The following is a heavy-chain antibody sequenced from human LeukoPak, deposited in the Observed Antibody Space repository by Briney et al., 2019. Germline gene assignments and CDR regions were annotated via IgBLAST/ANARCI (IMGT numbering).Heavy chain of an antibody. J-gene: IGHJ6*02. V-gene: IGHV4-34*01. CDR1: GGSFRGYY. CDR2: INHSGST. D-gene: IGHD2-2*01. Sequence: SETLSLTCAVYGGSFRGYYWSWIRQPPGKGLEWIGEINHSGSTNYNPSLKSRVTISVDMSKNQFSLKLSSVTAADTAVYYCARGPPAKPGTGYYYGMDVWGQGTTVTVSS. CDR3: ARGPPAKPGTGYYYGMDV.